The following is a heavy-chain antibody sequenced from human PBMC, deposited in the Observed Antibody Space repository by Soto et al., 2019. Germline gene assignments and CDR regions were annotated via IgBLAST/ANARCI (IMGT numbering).Heavy chain of an antibody. J-gene: IGHJ4*02. CDR2: IYYSGST. D-gene: IGHD2-15*01. CDR1: GGSISSSSYY. V-gene: IGHV4-39*01. CDR3: ARLVAPGSPVWYFDS. Sequence: SETLSLTCTVSGGSISSSSYYWGWIRQPPGKGLEWIGSIYYSGSTYYSPPLKSRVTISVDTSKNQFSLKLSSVTAADTAVYYCARLVAPGSPVWYFDSWGQGTLVTVSS.